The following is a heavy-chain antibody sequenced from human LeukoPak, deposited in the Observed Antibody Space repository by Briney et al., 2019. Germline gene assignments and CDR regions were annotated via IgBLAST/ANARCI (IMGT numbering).Heavy chain of an antibody. CDR2: IYYNGNT. D-gene: IGHD3-22*01. V-gene: IGHV4-59*01. Sequence: SETLSLTCTVSGASISSSYWSWIRQPPGQRLEWIGYIYYNGNTNSNPSLKSRVTISADTSKNRFSLKLSSVTAADTAIYYCVRGNYDNRGYSNAFDIWGQGTMVTVSS. CDR3: VRGNYDNRGYSNAFDI. J-gene: IGHJ3*02. CDR1: GASISSSY.